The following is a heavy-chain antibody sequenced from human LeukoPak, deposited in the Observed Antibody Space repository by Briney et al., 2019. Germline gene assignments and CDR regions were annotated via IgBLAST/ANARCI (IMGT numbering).Heavy chain of an antibody. D-gene: IGHD4-17*01. CDR3: ARDDYGDSGPLFDY. J-gene: IGHJ4*02. V-gene: IGHV3-23*01. Sequence: GGSLRLSCAASGFTFSSYNMNWVCRAPGQGLEWVSTIRTNGAGTHYADSVRGRFTISRDDSKNTLYLQMDSLRAEDTAVYYCARDDYGDSGPLFDYWGQGTLVTVSS. CDR2: IRTNGAGT. CDR1: GFTFSSYN.